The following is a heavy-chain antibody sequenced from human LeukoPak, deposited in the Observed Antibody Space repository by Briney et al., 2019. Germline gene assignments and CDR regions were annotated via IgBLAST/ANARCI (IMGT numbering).Heavy chain of an antibody. V-gene: IGHV3-30*02. D-gene: IGHD2-15*01. CDR1: GFTFSSYG. CDR3: AKGWTGYYYMDV. Sequence: GGSLRLSCAASGFTFSSYGMHWVRQAPGKGLEWVAFIRYDGSNKYYADSVKGRFTIPRDNSKNTLYLQMNSLRAEDTAVYYCAKGWTGYYYMDVWGKGTTVTVSS. J-gene: IGHJ6*03. CDR2: IRYDGSNK.